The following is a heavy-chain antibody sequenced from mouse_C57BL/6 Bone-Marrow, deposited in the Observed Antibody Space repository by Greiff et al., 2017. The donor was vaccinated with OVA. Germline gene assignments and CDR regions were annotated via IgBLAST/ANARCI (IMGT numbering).Heavy chain of an antibody. D-gene: IGHD1-1*01. J-gene: IGHJ2*01. CDR1: GYTFTSYG. CDR2: IYPRSGNT. CDR3: ASPTTVVAPFDY. V-gene: IGHV1-81*01. Sequence: QVQLKQSGAELARPGASVKLSCKASGYTFTSYGISWVKQRTGQGLEWIGEIYPRSGNTYYNEKFKGKATLTADKSSSTAYMELRSLTSEDSAVYFCASPTTVVAPFDYWGQGTTLTVSS.